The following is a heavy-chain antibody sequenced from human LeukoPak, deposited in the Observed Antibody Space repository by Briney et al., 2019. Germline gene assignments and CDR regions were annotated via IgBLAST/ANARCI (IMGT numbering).Heavy chain of an antibody. Sequence: ASVKVSCKASGYTFTSYGISWVRQAPGQGLEWMGWISVYNGNTNYAQKLQGRVTMTTDTSTSAAYMELRSLRSDDTAVYYCARDQLSRGVWFDPWGQGTLVTVSS. CDR1: GYTFTSYG. D-gene: IGHD1-1*01. CDR3: ARDQLSRGVWFDP. CDR2: ISVYNGNT. J-gene: IGHJ5*02. V-gene: IGHV1-18*01.